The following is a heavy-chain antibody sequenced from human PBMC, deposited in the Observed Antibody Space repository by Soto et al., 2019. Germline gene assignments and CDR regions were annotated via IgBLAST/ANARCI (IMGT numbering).Heavy chain of an antibody. J-gene: IGHJ6*03. CDR3: ARACSSTSCYPLYYYYYYMDV. V-gene: IGHV3-74*01. Sequence: EVQLVESGGGLVQPGGSLRLSCAASGFTFSSYWMHWVRQAPGKGLVWVSRINSDGSSTSYADSVKGRFTISRDNAKNTQYLQMNSLRAENTAVYYCARACSSTSCYPLYYYYYYMDVWGKGTTVTVSS. D-gene: IGHD2-2*01. CDR2: INSDGSST. CDR1: GFTFSSYW.